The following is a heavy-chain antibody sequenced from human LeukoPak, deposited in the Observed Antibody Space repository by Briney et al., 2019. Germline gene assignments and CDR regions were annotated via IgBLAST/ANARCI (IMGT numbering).Heavy chain of an antibody. J-gene: IGHJ5*02. V-gene: IGHV1-2*02. CDR1: GYTFTGYY. CDR2: INPNSGGT. Sequence: ASVKVSCKASGYTFTGYYMHWVRQAPGQGLEWMGWINPNSGGTNYPQKFQGRVTMTRDTSISTAYIELSSLRSEDTAVYYCARAPKDSSVWFDPWGQGTLVTVSS. CDR3: ARAPKDSSVWFDP. D-gene: IGHD2-15*01.